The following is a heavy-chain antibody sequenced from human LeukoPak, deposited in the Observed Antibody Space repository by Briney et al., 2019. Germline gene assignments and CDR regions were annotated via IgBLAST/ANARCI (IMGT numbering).Heavy chain of an antibody. D-gene: IGHD3-22*01. CDR3: ARDPERFFPHSSSGYYLGLAFDI. Sequence: GGSLRLSCAASGFTFSSYAMHWVRQAPGKGLEWVAVISYDGSNKYYADSVKGRFTMSRDNSKNTLYLQMNSLRAEDTAVYYCARDPERFFPHSSSGYYLGLAFDIWGQGTMVTVSS. V-gene: IGHV3-30-3*01. CDR2: ISYDGSNK. J-gene: IGHJ3*02. CDR1: GFTFSSYA.